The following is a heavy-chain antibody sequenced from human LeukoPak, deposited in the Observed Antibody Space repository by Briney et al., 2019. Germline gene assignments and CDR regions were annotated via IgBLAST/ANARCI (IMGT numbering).Heavy chain of an antibody. D-gene: IGHD3-9*01. V-gene: IGHV3-53*01. J-gene: IGHJ4*02. CDR3: ARGDILTGYYKFDY. Sequence: PGGSLRLSCAASGFTVSSNYMSWVRQAPGKGLEWVSVIYSGGSTYSTDSVKGRFTISRDNSKNTLYLQMNSLRAEDTAVYYCARGDILTGYYKFDYWGQGTLGTVSS. CDR1: GFTVSSNY. CDR2: IYSGGST.